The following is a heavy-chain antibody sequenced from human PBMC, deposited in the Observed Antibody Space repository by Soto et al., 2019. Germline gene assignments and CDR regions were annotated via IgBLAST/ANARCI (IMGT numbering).Heavy chain of an antibody. V-gene: IGHV4-30-4*01. CDR1: GESISSGDHY. CDR3: ARDAGYCNSVSCYPYNMDV. CDR2: IYYSGNT. D-gene: IGHD2-15*01. Sequence: SETLSLTCTVSGESISSGDHYWSWVRQSPGEGLEWIGFIYYSGNTYYNPSLKSRVSMSVDTSSNQFSLKLNSVTAADTAVYYCARDAGYCNSVSCYPYNMDVWGQGTTVTVSS. J-gene: IGHJ6*02.